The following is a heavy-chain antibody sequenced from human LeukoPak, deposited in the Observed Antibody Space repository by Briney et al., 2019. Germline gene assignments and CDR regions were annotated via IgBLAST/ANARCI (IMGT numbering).Heavy chain of an antibody. D-gene: IGHD2-2*01. CDR1: GFTFRNYG. CDR2: IQYDGSNK. CDR3: ARDLVVPAANSNY. J-gene: IGHJ4*02. V-gene: IGHV3-30*02. Sequence: GGSLRLSRAASGFTFRNYGMHWVRQAPGKGLEWVAFIQYDGSNKYYADSVKGRFTISRDNAKNSLYLQMNSLRAEDTAVYYCARDLVVPAANSNYWGQGTLVTVSS.